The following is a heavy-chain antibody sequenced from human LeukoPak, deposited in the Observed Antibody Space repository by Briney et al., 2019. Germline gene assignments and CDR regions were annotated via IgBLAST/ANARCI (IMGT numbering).Heavy chain of an antibody. CDR3: AKDKGGGCFDY. D-gene: IGHD6-19*01. CDR2: IWYDGSNK. V-gene: IGHV3-33*06. CDR1: GFTFSSYG. Sequence: GGSLRLSCAASGFTFSSYGMHWVRQAPGKGLEWVAVIWYDGSNKYCADSVKGRFTISRDNSKNTLYLQMNSLRAEDTAVYYCAKDKGGGCFDYWGQGTLVTVSS. J-gene: IGHJ4*02.